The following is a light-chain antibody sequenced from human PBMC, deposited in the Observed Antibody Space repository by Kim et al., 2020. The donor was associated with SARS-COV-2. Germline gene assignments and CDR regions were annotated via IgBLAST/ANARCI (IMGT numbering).Light chain of an antibody. J-gene: IGLJ2*01. CDR2: RDK. V-gene: IGLV3-9*01. Sequence: VALGQTANIPCGGNNIEKKNVHWYHQRPGQAPVLVMYRDKNRPSGIPERLSGSNSGNTATLTISRVEAGDEGEYYCQVWDNRAVVFGGGTQLTVL. CDR3: QVWDNRAVV. CDR1: NIEKKN.